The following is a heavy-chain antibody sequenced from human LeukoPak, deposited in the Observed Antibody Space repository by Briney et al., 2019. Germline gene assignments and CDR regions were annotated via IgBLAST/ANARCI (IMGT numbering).Heavy chain of an antibody. CDR2: ISGSGGST. D-gene: IGHD3-10*01. V-gene: IGHV3-23*01. CDR3: AKDMRGYYGSGSSN. CDR1: GFTFSSYA. Sequence: GGSLRLSCAASGFTFSSYAMSWVRQAPGKGLEWVSAISGSGGSTYYADSVKGRFTISRDNSKNTLYLQMNSLRAEDTAVYYCAKDMRGYYGSGSSNWGQGTLVTVSS. J-gene: IGHJ4*02.